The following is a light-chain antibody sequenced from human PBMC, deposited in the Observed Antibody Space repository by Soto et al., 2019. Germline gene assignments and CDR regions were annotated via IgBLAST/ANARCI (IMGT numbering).Light chain of an antibody. CDR2: RNS. J-gene: IGLJ7*01. CDR1: SSNIGINY. V-gene: IGLV1-47*01. Sequence: QSVLTQPPSASGNPGQTVTISCSGSSSNIGINYVYWYQQLPGTAPKLLIYRNSQRPSGIPDRCSCSTSGTSASLAISWLRSEDEADYYCAAWDDSLGSHAVFGGGTQLTVL. CDR3: AAWDDSLGSHAV.